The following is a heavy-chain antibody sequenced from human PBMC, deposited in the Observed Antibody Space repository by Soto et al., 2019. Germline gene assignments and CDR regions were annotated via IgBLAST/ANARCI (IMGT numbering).Heavy chain of an antibody. CDR1: GGSISSYY. V-gene: IGHV4-59*01. Sequence: SETVSLTCTVSGGSISSYYWSWIRQPPGKGLEWIGYIYYGGSTNYNPSLKSRVTISVDTSKNQFSLKLSSVTAADTAVYYCARWGDTAMGHYYYGMDVWGQGTTVTVSS. D-gene: IGHD5-18*01. J-gene: IGHJ6*02. CDR3: ARWGDTAMGHYYYGMDV. CDR2: IYYGGST.